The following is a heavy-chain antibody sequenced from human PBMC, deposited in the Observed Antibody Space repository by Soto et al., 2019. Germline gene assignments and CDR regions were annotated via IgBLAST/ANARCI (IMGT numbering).Heavy chain of an antibody. Sequence: SLRLSCAASGFTFSSYEMNWVRQAPGKGLEWVSYISSSGSTIYYADSVKGRFTISRDNAKNSLYLQMNSLRAEDTAVYYCARERGGWELLNWYFDLWGRGTLVTVSS. CDR3: ARERGGWELLNWYFDL. J-gene: IGHJ2*01. V-gene: IGHV3-48*03. CDR2: ISSSGSTI. D-gene: IGHD1-26*01. CDR1: GFTFSSYE.